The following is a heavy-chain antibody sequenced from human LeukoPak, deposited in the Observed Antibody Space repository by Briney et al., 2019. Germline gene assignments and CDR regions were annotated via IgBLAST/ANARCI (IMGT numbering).Heavy chain of an antibody. V-gene: IGHV3-23*01. D-gene: IGHD3-3*01. CDR3: AKERAYDFWSGYYTGIDY. CDR2: ISGSGGST. J-gene: IGHJ4*02. CDR1: GFTFSSYA. Sequence: GGSLRLSCAASGFTFSSYAMSWVRQAPGKGLEWVSAISGSGGSTYYADSVKGRFTISRDNSKNTLYLQMNSLRAEDTAVYYCAKERAYDFWSGYYTGIDYWGQGTLVTLSS.